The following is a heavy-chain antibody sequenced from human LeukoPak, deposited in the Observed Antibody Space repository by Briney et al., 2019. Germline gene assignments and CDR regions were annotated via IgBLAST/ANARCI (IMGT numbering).Heavy chain of an antibody. Sequence: PGGSLRLSCAVSGFAFSSYAMSWVRQAPGKGLEWVSAISGSGRTTYYADSVKGRFTISRDNSKNTLYVQMNSLRAEDTAVYYCVKAERFSGTKTPDYWGQGTLVTVSS. CDR1: GFAFSSYA. J-gene: IGHJ4*02. CDR3: VKAERFSGTKTPDY. V-gene: IGHV3-23*01. D-gene: IGHD5-12*01. CDR2: ISGSGRTT.